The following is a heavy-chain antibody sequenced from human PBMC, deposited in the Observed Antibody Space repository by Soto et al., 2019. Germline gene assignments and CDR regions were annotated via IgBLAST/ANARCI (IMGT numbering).Heavy chain of an antibody. CDR2: IYWDDDK. CDR1: GFSLSTSGVG. D-gene: IGHD6-19*01. J-gene: IGHJ4*02. CDR3: AHHSSGWSNGDY. V-gene: IGHV2-5*02. Sequence: QITLKESGPTLVKPTQTLTLTCTFSGFSLSTSGVGVGWIRQPPGKALEWLALIYWDDDKRYSPSLKSRLTITNDTSKNQVVLTMTNMDPVDTATYYCAHHSSGWSNGDYWGQGTLVTVSS.